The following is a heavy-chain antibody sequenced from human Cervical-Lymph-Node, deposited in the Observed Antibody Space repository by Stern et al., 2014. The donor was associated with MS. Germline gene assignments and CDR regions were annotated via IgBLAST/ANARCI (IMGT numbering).Heavy chain of an antibody. Sequence: QLVESGGGLVQPGGSLRLSCAASGFTFNTYTMSWVRQAPGKGLEWVSTISGSGGSTYYADSVKGRFTISRDNSKNTLYLQMNSLRAEDTASYYCAKDLAVAADWGQGTLVTVSS. CDR3: AKDLAVAAD. V-gene: IGHV3-23*04. D-gene: IGHD6-19*01. CDR1: GFTFNTYT. J-gene: IGHJ4*02. CDR2: ISGSGGST.